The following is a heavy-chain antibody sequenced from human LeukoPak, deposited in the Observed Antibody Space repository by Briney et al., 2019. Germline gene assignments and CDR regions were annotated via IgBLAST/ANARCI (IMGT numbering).Heavy chain of an antibody. CDR1: GFTFSSYG. CDR3: ARDYGRSRDYGMDV. V-gene: IGHV3-74*01. D-gene: IGHD3-10*01. J-gene: IGHJ6*02. Sequence: GGSLRLSCAASGFTFSSYGMHWVRQAPGKGLVWVSRINSDGSSTTYADSVKGRFTISRDNAKNTLYLQMNSLRAEDTAVYYCARDYGRSRDYGMDVWGQGTTVTVSS. CDR2: INSDGSST.